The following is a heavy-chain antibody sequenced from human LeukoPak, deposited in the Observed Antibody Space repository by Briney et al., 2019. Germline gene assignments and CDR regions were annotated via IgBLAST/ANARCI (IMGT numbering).Heavy chain of an antibody. CDR2: IYYSGST. J-gene: IGHJ4*02. Sequence: SETLSLTCTVSGGSISSHYWSWIRQPPGKGLEWIGYIYYSGSTNYNPSLKSRVTISVDTSKNQFSLKLSSVTAADTAVYYCARNYRSSTSCSYFDYWGQGTLVTVSS. CDR3: ARNYRSSTSCSYFDY. CDR1: GGSISSHY. D-gene: IGHD2-2*01. V-gene: IGHV4-59*11.